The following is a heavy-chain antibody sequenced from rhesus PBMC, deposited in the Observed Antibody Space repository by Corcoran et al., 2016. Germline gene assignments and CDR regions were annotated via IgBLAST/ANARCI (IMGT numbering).Heavy chain of an antibody. D-gene: IGHD4-29*01. CDR3: ARDTVAATFYFDY. CDR1: GGSLSGGSY. Sequence: QVQLQESGPGLVKPSETLSLTCAVSGGSLSGGSYWGWIRQPPGKGLEWIGNIYGNSASTYYNPSLKSRVTISKDTSKNQFSLKLSSVTAADTAVYYCARDTVAATFYFDYWGQGVLVTVSS. J-gene: IGHJ4*01. CDR2: IYGNSAST. V-gene: IGHV4S7*01.